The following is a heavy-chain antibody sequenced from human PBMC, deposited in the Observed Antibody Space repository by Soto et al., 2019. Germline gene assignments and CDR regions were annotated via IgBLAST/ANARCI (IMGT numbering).Heavy chain of an antibody. CDR2: INHSGST. Sequence: SETLSLSCAVYGVSFGGYYWSWIRQPPGKGLEWIGEINHSGSTNYNPSLKSRVTISVDTSKNQFSLKLSSVTAADTAVYYCARDGSGTFDYWGQGTLVT. D-gene: IGHD3-10*01. J-gene: IGHJ4*02. CDR3: ARDGSGTFDY. V-gene: IGHV4-34*01. CDR1: GVSFGGYY.